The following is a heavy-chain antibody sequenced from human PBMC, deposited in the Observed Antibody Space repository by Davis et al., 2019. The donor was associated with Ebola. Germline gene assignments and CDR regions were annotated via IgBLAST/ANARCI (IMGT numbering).Heavy chain of an antibody. D-gene: IGHD5-18*01. Sequence: ASVKVSCKASGYTFTGYYMHWVRQAPGQGLEWMGWINPNSGGTNYAQKFQGRVTMTRDTSTSTVYMELSSLRSEDTAVYYCARGGYSYGYGLDYWGQGSLVTVSS. J-gene: IGHJ4*02. CDR1: GYTFTGYY. CDR3: ARGGYSYGYGLDY. V-gene: IGHV1-2*02. CDR2: INPNSGGT.